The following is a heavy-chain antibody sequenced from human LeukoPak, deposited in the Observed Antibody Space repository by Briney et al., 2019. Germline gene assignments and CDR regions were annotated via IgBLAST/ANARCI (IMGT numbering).Heavy chain of an antibody. CDR3: ARVNDYGDYEVDY. CDR1: GFSFDNYG. V-gene: IGHV3-48*01. Sequence: GGSLRLSCVTSGFSFDNYGMSWVRRAPGKGLEWISYFSSRKNIVNYADSVKGRFTISRDNSKNTLYLQMNSLRAEDTAVYYCARVNDYGDYEVDYWGQGTLVTVSS. D-gene: IGHD4-17*01. CDR2: FSSRKNIV. J-gene: IGHJ4*02.